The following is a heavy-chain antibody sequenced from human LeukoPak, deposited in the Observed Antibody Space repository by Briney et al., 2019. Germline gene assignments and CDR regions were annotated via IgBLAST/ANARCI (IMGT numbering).Heavy chain of an antibody. J-gene: IGHJ3*02. Sequence: SVKVSCKASGGTFSSYAISWVRQAPGQGLEWMGRIIPILGIANYAQKFQGRVTITADKSTSTAYMELSSLRSEDTAVYYCARAYYYDSPYAFDTWGQGTMVTVSS. CDR2: IIPILGIA. CDR1: GGTFSSYA. CDR3: ARAYYYDSPYAFDT. V-gene: IGHV1-69*04. D-gene: IGHD3-22*01.